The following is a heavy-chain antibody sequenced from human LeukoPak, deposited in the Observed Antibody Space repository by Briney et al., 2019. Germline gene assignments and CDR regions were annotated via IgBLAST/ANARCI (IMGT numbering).Heavy chain of an antibody. CDR1: GFTFSSYS. CDR3: ARGITIFGVVIPYYFDY. Sequence: PGGSLRLSCAASGFTFSSYSMNWVRQAPGKGLEWVSSISSSSSYIYYADSVKGRFTISRDNAKNSLYLQMSSLRAEDTAVYYCARGITIFGVVIPYYFDYWGQGTLVTVSS. J-gene: IGHJ4*02. D-gene: IGHD3-3*01. V-gene: IGHV3-21*01. CDR2: ISSSSSYI.